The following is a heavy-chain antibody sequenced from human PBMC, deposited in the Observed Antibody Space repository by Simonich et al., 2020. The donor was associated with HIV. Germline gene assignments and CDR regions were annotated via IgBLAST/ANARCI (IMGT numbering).Heavy chain of an antibody. CDR1: GGSFSGYY. V-gene: IGHV4-34*01. CDR2: INHSGST. Sequence: QVQLQQWGAGLLKPSETLSLTCAVYGGSFSGYYWSWIRQPPGKGLEWIGEINHSGSTNYHPSLKNRVTISVDTSKNQFSLKLSSVTAADTAVYYCARLTAGGLGEYFQHWGQGTLVTVSS. CDR3: ARLTAGGLGEYFQH. J-gene: IGHJ1*01. D-gene: IGHD6-13*01.